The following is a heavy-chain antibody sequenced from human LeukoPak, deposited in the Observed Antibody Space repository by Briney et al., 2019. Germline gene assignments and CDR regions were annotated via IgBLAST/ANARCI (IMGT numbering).Heavy chain of an antibody. CDR3: ARDSYYYGSGSYYKARHAFDI. CDR2: ISAYNGNT. CDR1: GYTLTELS. D-gene: IGHD3-10*01. Sequence: ASVKVSCKVSGYTLTELSMHWVRQAPGQGLEWMGWISAYNGNTNYAQKLQGRVTMTTDTSTSTAYMELRSLRSDDTAVYYCARDSYYYGSGSYYKARHAFDIWGQGTMVTVSS. J-gene: IGHJ3*02. V-gene: IGHV1-18*01.